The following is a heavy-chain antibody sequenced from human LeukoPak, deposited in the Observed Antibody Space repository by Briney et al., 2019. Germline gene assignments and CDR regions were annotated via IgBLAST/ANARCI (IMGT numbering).Heavy chain of an antibody. V-gene: IGHV1-24*01. J-gene: IGHJ4*02. CDR3: ATGKKQWLRYPDY. D-gene: IGHD6-19*01. Sequence: ASVKVSCKVSGYTLTELSMHWVRHAPGRGLEWMGGFDPEDGETIYAQKFQGRVTMPEDTSTDTAYMELSSLRSEDTAVYYCATGKKQWLRYPDYWGQGTLVTVSS. CDR1: GYTLTELS. CDR2: FDPEDGET.